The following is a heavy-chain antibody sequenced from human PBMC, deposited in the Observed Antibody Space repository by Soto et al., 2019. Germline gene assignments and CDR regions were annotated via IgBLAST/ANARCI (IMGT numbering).Heavy chain of an antibody. CDR1: GFSLTTSGVG. Sequence: QITLNESGPTQVKPRQTLTLTCTFSGFSLTTSGVGVGWIRQSPGKAPEGLALIYWDDDNRYSPSLKSRLTITKDTSKNPVVLTMADLDPADTATYYCAHRVLRTVFGLVTTTAIYFDFWGQGTPVAVSS. D-gene: IGHD3-3*01. J-gene: IGHJ4*02. CDR3: AHRVLRTVFGLVTTTAIYFDF. CDR2: IYWDDDN. V-gene: IGHV2-5*02.